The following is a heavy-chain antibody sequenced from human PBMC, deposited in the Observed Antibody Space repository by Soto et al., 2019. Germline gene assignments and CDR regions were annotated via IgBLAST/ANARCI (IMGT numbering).Heavy chain of an antibody. Sequence: EVQLVESGGGLVQLGGSLRLSCTASGFTFSDSWMTWVRQAPGKGLEWVARIKPDESEEKYADSVKGRFSISRDNAKNSMYLQMDSLRGEDTAVYYCVRGGSNYASWGQGTLVTVSS. J-gene: IGHJ5*02. V-gene: IGHV3-7*01. CDR3: VRGGSNYAS. D-gene: IGHD4-4*01. CDR1: GFTFSDSW. CDR2: IKPDESEE.